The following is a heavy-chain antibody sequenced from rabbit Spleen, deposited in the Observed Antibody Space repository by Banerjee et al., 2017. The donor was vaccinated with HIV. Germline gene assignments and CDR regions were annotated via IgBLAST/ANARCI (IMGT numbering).Heavy chain of an antibody. J-gene: IGHJ4*01. CDR3: VREVAAKFSL. CDR1: GFDFSSYY. V-gene: IGHV1S7*01. Sequence: QLEESGGGLVQPGGSLKLSCKASGFDFSSYYMSWVRQAPGKGLEWIGYIDPIFHITTYASWVNGRFTISSHNAQNTLYLQLNSLTAADTATYFCVREVAAKFSLWGPGTLVTVS. D-gene: IGHD4-1*01. CDR2: IDPIFHIT.